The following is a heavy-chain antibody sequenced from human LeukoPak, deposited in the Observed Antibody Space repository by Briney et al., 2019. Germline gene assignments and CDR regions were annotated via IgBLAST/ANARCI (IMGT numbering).Heavy chain of an antibody. CDR1: GFTFNNYA. D-gene: IGHD3-22*01. CDR3: AKEEGYYYDSGGYYVEYFQH. V-gene: IGHV3-23*01. CDR2: ISGSGGIT. Sequence: PGGSLRLSCAASGFTFNNYAMSWVRQAPGKGLEWVSAISGSGGITYYADSVKGRFTFSRDNSKNTLYLQMNSLRAEDTAVYYCAKEEGYYYDSGGYYVEYFQHWGQGTLVTVSS. J-gene: IGHJ1*01.